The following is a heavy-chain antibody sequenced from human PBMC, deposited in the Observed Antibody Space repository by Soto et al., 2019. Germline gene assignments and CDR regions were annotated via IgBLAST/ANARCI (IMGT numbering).Heavy chain of an antibody. Sequence: ASVKVSCKASGYTFTSYGISWVRQAPGQGLEWMGWISAYNGNTNYAQKLQGRVTMTTDTSTSTAYMELRSLRSDDTAVYYCAGVADYGGNADAFDIWGQGTMVTVSS. CDR3: AGVADYGGNADAFDI. D-gene: IGHD4-17*01. J-gene: IGHJ3*02. V-gene: IGHV1-18*04. CDR1: GYTFTSYG. CDR2: ISAYNGNT.